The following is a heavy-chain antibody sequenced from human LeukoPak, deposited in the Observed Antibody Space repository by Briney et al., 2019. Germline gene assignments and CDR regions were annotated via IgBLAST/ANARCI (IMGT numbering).Heavy chain of an antibody. D-gene: IGHD3-16*01. V-gene: IGHV3-7*01. Sequence: GALRLSCAASGFTFTTYWMGWVRQAPGKGLEWVANIKQDGSEKYYVDSVKGRFTISRDNAKNSLYLQMNSLRAEDTAVYYCVRDQGGAVSYWGQGTLVTVSS. J-gene: IGHJ4*02. CDR2: IKQDGSEK. CDR1: GFTFTTYW. CDR3: VRDQGGAVSY.